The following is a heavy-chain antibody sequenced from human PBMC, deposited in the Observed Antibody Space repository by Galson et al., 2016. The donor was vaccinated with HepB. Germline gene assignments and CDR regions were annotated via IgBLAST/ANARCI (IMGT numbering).Heavy chain of an antibody. V-gene: IGHV1-18*01. CDR3: ARWNGGYDE. D-gene: IGHD5-12*01. CDR2: ISAYNGNL. Sequence: SVKVSCKASGYTFTSFALSWVRQAPGQGLEWMGWISAYNGNLHYAQRFQDRVSMTRDTSTGTAYLGLRSLASDDTAVFYCARWNGGYDEWGQGTLVTVSS. J-gene: IGHJ4*02. CDR1: GYTFTSFA.